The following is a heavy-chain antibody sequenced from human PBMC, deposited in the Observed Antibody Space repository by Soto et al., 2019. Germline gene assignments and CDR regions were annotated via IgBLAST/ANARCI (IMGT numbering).Heavy chain of an antibody. D-gene: IGHD1-26*01. V-gene: IGHV4-30-4*01. CDR1: SGSISSADYY. CDR2: IYYTGSA. CDR3: ASGGSSNWFDP. Sequence: VQLQGSGPGLVKPSQTLSLTCTVSSGSISSADYYWSWIRQPPGKGLEWIGYIYYTGSAYYNPSLKSRVTMSVDTSKNQFSLKVTSVTAADTAVYYCASGGSSNWFDPWGQGTLVTVSS. J-gene: IGHJ5*02.